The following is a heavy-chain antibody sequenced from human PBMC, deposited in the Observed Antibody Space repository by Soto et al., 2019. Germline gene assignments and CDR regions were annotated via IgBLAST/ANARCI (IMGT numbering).Heavy chain of an antibody. CDR3: AKGGAIAAAGNRVYLYNSMDV. D-gene: IGHD6-13*01. J-gene: IGHJ6*02. V-gene: IGHV1-2*02. CDR2: INPNSGDT. Sequence: ASVKVSCKASGYTFTGYYVHWVRQAPGQGLEWMGWINPNSGDTYLAQRFQGRVTMNRDTSIGTAYMELRGLTSDDTAEYYCAKGGAIAAAGNRVYLYNSMDVWDQGTTVTVSS. CDR1: GYTFTGYY.